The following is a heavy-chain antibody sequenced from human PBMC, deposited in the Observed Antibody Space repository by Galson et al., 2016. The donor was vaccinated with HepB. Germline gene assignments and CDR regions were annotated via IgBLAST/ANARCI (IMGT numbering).Heavy chain of an antibody. CDR2: IYYSGTTST. CDR3: ARHDYDSSGYNWFDP. D-gene: IGHD3-22*01. CDR1: GGSISSSSYY. V-gene: IGHV4-61*05. Sequence: LSLTCTVSGGSISSSSYYWGWIRQPPGKGLEWIGYIYYSGTTSTTYNPSLRSRVTISVDTSKNQLSLKLRSVTAADTAMYYCARHDYDSSGYNWFDPWGQGTLVTVSS. J-gene: IGHJ5*02.